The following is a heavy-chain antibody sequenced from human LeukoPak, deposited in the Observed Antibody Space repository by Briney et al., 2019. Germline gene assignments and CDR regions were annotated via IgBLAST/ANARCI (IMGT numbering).Heavy chain of an antibody. D-gene: IGHD3-16*02. V-gene: IGHV4-39*01. CDR2: IYHSGSI. CDR3: ARGRHDYVWGSYRYFDY. Sequence: PSETLSVTCTVSGASISSADLWWAWIRQSPGMGLEWIGSIYHSGSIYYNPSLKSRLTISVETSRNQFSLRLNSLTAAETAVYYCARGRHDYVWGSYRYFDYWGQGTLVTVSS. CDR1: GASISSADLW. J-gene: IGHJ4*02.